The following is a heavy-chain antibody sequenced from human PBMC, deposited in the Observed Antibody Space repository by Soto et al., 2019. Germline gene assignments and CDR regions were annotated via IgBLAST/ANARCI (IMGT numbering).Heavy chain of an antibody. CDR2: IYYSGST. CDR1: GGSISSYY. CDR3: SRDDSDWFFN. J-gene: IGHJ4*02. D-gene: IGHD3-9*01. Sequence: SETLSLTCTVSGGSISSYYWSWIRQPPGKGLEWIGYIYYSGSTNYNPSPKSRVTISVDTSKDQFSLKLSSVTAADTAVYYCSRDDSDWFFNWGRGTLVTVSS. V-gene: IGHV4-59*08.